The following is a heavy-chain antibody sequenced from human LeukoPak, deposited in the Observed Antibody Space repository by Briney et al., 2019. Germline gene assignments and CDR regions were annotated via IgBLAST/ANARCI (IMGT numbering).Heavy chain of an antibody. CDR1: GYTFTSYY. Sequence: ASVKVSCKASGYTFTSYYMHWVRQAPGQGLEWMGIISPSGGSTSYAQKFQGRVTMTRDTSTSTVYMELSSLRSEDTAVYYCAREGWWLYFDYWGQGTLVTVSS. J-gene: IGHJ4*02. CDR2: ISPSGGST. D-gene: IGHD2-15*01. CDR3: AREGWWLYFDY. V-gene: IGHV1-46*01.